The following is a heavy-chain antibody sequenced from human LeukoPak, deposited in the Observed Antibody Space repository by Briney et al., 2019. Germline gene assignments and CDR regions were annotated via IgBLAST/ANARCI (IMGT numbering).Heavy chain of an antibody. D-gene: IGHD5-12*01. CDR3: TRDWRNLGYDY. CDR1: GFTLSAYW. CDR2: IEGDGNRI. Sequence: PGGSLRLSCAASGFTLSAYWMHWVRQAPGKGLMWVSRIEGDGNRITYADSVKGRFTISRDNAKNTLYLQMNSLRAEDTAVYYCTRDWRNLGYDYWGQGTLVTVYS. V-gene: IGHV3-74*01. J-gene: IGHJ4*02.